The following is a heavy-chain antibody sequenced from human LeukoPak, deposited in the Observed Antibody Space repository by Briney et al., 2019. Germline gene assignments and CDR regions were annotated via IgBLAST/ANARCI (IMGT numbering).Heavy chain of an antibody. Sequence: GSSVKVSCKASGGTFISYPISWVRQAPGQGLEWMGRIIPIFGTANYAQKFQGRVTITTDESTSTAYMELSSLRSEDTAVYYCASSLHSGSSYFDYWGQGTLVTVSS. J-gene: IGHJ4*02. D-gene: IGHD1-26*01. CDR1: GGTFISYP. CDR2: IIPIFGTA. V-gene: IGHV1-69*05. CDR3: ASSLHSGSSYFDY.